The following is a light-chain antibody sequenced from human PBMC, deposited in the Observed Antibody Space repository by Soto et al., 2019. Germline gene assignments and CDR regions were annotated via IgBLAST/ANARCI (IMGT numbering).Light chain of an antibody. J-gene: IGLJ1*01. CDR2: DVY. CDR3: TSYTSTSTPYV. Sequence: QSALTQPASGSGSPGQSITISCAGTSSDVGRYTYVSWYQQHPGKAPKLIIYDVYNRPSGVSNRFSGSKSGNTASLTISGLQAEDEADYYCTSYTSTSTPYVFGGGTKVTVL. CDR1: SSDVGRYTY. V-gene: IGLV2-14*01.